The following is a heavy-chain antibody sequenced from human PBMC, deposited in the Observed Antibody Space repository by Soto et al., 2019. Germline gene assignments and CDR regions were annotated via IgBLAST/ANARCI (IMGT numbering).Heavy chain of an antibody. V-gene: IGHV4-30-4*01. D-gene: IGHD3-16*01. CDR3: ARVGGQRVLAD. J-gene: IGHJ4*02. Sequence: SETLSLTCNVSGGSISSGDYYWSWIRQPPGEGLEWIGYIFYSGSAYYNSSLKSRVTISIDTSKNQFSLKLSSVTAADTAVYYCARVGGQRVLADWGQGALVTVSS. CDR2: IFYSGSA. CDR1: GGSISSGDYY.